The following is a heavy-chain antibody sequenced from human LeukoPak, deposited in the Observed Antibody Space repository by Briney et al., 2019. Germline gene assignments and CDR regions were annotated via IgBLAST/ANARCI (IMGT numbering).Heavy chain of an antibody. CDR1: GFTFSNYW. CDR2: INSDGSRT. Sequence: PGGSLRLSCAASGFTFSNYWMHWVRQAPGKGLVWVARINSDGSRTTYADSVKGQFTISRDNAKNTVYLQMDSLRAEDTAVYYCARGLIVVDAFDIWGQGTMVTVSS. CDR3: ARGLIVVDAFDI. D-gene: IGHD2/OR15-2a*01. J-gene: IGHJ3*02. V-gene: IGHV3-74*03.